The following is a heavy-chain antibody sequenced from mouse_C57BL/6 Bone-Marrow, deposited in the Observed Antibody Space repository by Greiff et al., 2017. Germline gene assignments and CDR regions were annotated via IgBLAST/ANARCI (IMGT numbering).Heavy chain of an antibody. J-gene: IGHJ3*01. CDR1: GFNIKDYY. Sequence: EVQLQQSGAELVRPGASVKLSCTASGFNIKDYYMHWVKQRPEQGLEWIGRIAPEDGDTEYAPKFQGKATMTADTSSNTAYLQLSSLTSEDTAVYYCTPFITTVVPFAYWGQGTLVTVSA. CDR2: IAPEDGDT. CDR3: TPFITTVVPFAY. V-gene: IGHV14-1*01. D-gene: IGHD1-1*01.